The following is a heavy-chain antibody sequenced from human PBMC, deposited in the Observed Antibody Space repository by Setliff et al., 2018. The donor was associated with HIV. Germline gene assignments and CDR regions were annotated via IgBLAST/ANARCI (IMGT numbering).Heavy chain of an antibody. CDR2: VSYGGTNT. D-gene: IGHD2-21*01. CDR1: GFTFSSYA. Sequence: GESLRLSCAASGFTFSSYAVHWVRQAPGKGLEWVAVVSYGGTNTYYADSVKGRFIISRDDSESTLFLQMNSLRVDDTAVYYCARVRYCGSPSCRKEFDFWGQGTLVTVSS. CDR3: ARVRYCGSPSCRKEFDF. V-gene: IGHV3-30*04. J-gene: IGHJ4*02.